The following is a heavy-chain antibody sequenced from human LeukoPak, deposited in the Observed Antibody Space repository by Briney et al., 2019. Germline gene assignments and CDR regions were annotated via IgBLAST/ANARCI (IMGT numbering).Heavy chain of an antibody. V-gene: IGHV1-2*06. CDR1: GYTFTGYY. Sequence: ASVKVSCKASGYTFTGYYMHWVRQAPGQGLEWMGRINPNSGGTNYAQKFQGRVTITADESTSTAYMELSSLRSEDTAVYYCARGDYYDSSGYFQTFDYWGQGTLVTVSS. D-gene: IGHD3-22*01. CDR2: INPNSGGT. J-gene: IGHJ4*02. CDR3: ARGDYYDSSGYFQTFDY.